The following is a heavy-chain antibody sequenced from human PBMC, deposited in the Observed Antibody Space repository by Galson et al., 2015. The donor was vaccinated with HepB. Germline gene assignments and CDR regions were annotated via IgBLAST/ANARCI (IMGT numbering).Heavy chain of an antibody. CDR3: ARGPRGRWMQPWWNFDH. Sequence: LRLSCAASGFSFSDCGMHWVRQAPGKGLEWVALIWYDVINKYHADSVKGRFTISRDNFKNTVYLQMNSLRAEDTAVYYCARGPRGRWMQPWWNFDHWGQGTLVSVSS. D-gene: IGHD5-18*01. J-gene: IGHJ4*02. CDR2: IWYDVINK. V-gene: IGHV3-33*01. CDR1: GFSFSDCG.